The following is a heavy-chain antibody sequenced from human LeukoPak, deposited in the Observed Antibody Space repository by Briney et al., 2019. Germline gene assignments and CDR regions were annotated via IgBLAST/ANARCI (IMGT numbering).Heavy chain of an antibody. D-gene: IGHD3-22*01. CDR2: IYYSGST. Sequence: PSETLSLTCTVSGGSISSYYWSWIRQPPGKGLEWIGYIYYSGSTNYNPSLKSRVTISVDTSKNQFSLKLSSVTAAGTAVYYCARVGRVTMIVVVKPNWYFDLWGRGTLVTVSS. V-gene: IGHV4-59*01. CDR1: GGSISSYY. CDR3: ARVGRVTMIVVVKPNWYFDL. J-gene: IGHJ2*01.